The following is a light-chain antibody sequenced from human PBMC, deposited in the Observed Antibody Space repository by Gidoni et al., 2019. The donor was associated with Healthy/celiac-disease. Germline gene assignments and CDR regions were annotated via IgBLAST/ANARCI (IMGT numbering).Light chain of an antibody. CDR2: RNN. CDR1: SSNIGSNY. J-gene: IGLJ3*02. Sequence: QSVLTQPPSASGTPGQRVTISCSGSSSNIGSNYVYWYLQLPGTAPNLLIYRNNQRPSGVPDRFSGSKSGTSASLAISGLRSEDEADYYCAAWDDSPRWVFGGGTKLTVL. CDR3: AAWDDSPRWV. V-gene: IGLV1-47*01.